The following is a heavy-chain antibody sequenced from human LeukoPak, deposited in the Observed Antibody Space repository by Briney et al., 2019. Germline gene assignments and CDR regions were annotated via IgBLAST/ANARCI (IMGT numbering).Heavy chain of an antibody. D-gene: IGHD6-13*01. CDR3: ARFAADPFDY. CDR1: GFPFRSYA. Sequence: GSLGLSCATSGFPFRSYAKHWVRQAPGEGLEYVSAISSNGGSTYYANSVKGRFTISRDNSKNTLYLQMGSLRAEDMAVYYCARFAADPFDYWGQGTLVTVSS. CDR2: ISSNGGST. J-gene: IGHJ4*02. V-gene: IGHV3-64*01.